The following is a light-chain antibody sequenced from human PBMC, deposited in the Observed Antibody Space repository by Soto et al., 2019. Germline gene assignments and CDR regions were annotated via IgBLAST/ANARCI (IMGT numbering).Light chain of an antibody. CDR1: QSINRH. J-gene: IGKJ1*01. CDR3: LQDYNYPRT. CDR2: DAS. V-gene: IGKV3-11*01. Sequence: EIVLTQSPATLSLSPGERATLSCRASQSINRHLAWYRQKPGQAPRLLIYDASNRATGIPARFSGSGSGTDFTLTISSLQPEDFATYYCLQDYNYPRTFGQGTKVDIK.